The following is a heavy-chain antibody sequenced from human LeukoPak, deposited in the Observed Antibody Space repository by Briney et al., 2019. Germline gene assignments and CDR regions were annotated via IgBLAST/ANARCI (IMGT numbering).Heavy chain of an antibody. J-gene: IGHJ4*02. V-gene: IGHV3-30*18. CDR1: GFTFSSYG. D-gene: IGHD3-3*01. Sequence: GGSLRLSCAASGFTFSSYGMHWVRQAPGKGLEWVAVISYDGSNKYYADSVKGRFTISRDNSKNTLYLQMNSLRAEDTAVYYCAKDRIGVVIDYWGQGTLVTVSS. CDR2: ISYDGSNK. CDR3: AKDRIGVVIDY.